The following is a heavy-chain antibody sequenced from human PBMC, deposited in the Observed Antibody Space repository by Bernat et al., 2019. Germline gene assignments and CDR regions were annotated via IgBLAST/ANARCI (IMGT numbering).Heavy chain of an antibody. CDR3: AGIPIAAGWFDP. Sequence: EVQLVESGGGLVQPGGSLRLSCAASGFTVVSNYMSWVGQPPGKGLEWVSVIYSGGSTYYADSVKGRFTISRDNSKNTLYLQMNSLRAEDTAVYYCAGIPIAAGWFDPWGQGTLVTVSS. CDR2: IYSGGST. CDR1: GFTVVSNY. J-gene: IGHJ5*02. V-gene: IGHV3-66*01. D-gene: IGHD6-13*01.